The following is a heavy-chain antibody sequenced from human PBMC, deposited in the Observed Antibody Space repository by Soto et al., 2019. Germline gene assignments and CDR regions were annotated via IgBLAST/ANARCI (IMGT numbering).Heavy chain of an antibody. J-gene: IGHJ6*02. D-gene: IGHD3-3*01. Sequence: GTSVKVSCKDSGGTFSSNAISWVRQAPGQGLEWMGGIIPIFGTANYAQKFQGRVTITADKSTSTAYMELSSLRSEDTAVYYCARDTSDYDFWSGYPDVWGQGTTVTVSS. CDR2: IIPIFGTA. CDR3: ARDTSDYDFWSGYPDV. CDR1: GGTFSSNA. V-gene: IGHV1-69*06.